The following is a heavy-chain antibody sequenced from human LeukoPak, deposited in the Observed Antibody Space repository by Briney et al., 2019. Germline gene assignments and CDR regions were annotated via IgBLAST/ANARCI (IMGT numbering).Heavy chain of an antibody. CDR2: IGSSGSYT. Sequence: GGSLRLSCAASGFAFSDYYMNWIRQAPGKGLEWVSYIGSSGSYTNYADSVKGRFTISRDNAKNSLYLQMNSLRVEDTAVYFCARAYCNGGYCLPHYWGQGTLVTVSS. J-gene: IGHJ4*02. CDR3: ARAYCNGGYCLPHY. V-gene: IGHV3-11*05. D-gene: IGHD2-15*01. CDR1: GFAFSDYY.